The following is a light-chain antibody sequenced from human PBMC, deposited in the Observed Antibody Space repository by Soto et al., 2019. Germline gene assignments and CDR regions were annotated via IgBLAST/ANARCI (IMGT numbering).Light chain of an antibody. V-gene: IGLV2-8*01. Sequence: QSVLTQPPSASGSPGQSVTISCTGTSSDVGGYNYVSWYQQHPGKAPKLMIYEVTKRPSGVPDRFSGSKSGNTASLTVSGLQAEDEDDYYCNSYAGSNNVVFGGGTKLTVL. CDR2: EVT. CDR1: SSDVGGYNY. J-gene: IGLJ2*01. CDR3: NSYAGSNNVV.